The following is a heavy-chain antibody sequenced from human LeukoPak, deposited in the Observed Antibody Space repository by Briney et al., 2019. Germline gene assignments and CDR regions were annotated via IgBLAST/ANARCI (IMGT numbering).Heavy chain of an antibody. CDR3: AKDSTIFGAKTHFDY. J-gene: IGHJ4*02. CDR2: IVGSGLTT. CDR1: EFTFSSYA. Sequence: GGSLRLSCAGSEFTFSSYAMSWVRRAPGKGLEWVSAIVGSGLTTYYADSVKGRFTISRDNSKNTLYLQMSSLRSEDTAVYYCAKDSTIFGAKTHFDYWGQGTLVTVSS. V-gene: IGHV3-23*01. D-gene: IGHD3-3*01.